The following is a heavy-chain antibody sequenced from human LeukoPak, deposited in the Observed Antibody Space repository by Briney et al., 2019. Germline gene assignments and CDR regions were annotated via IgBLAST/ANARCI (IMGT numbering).Heavy chain of an antibody. CDR2: INPSGGST. CDR1: GYTFTSYY. V-gene: IGHV1-46*01. Sequence: ASVKVSCKASGYTFTSYYMHWVRQAPGQGLEWMGIINPSGGSTSYAQKFQGRVTMTRDMSTSTVYMELSSLRSEDTAVYYCARSLTMVRAYDYWGQGTLVTVSS. J-gene: IGHJ4*02. D-gene: IGHD3-10*01. CDR3: ARSLTMVRAYDY.